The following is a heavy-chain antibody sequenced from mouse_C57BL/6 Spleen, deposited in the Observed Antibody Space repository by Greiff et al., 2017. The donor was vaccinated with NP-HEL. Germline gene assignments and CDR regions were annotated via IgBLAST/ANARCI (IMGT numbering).Heavy chain of an antibody. V-gene: IGHV1-50*01. CDR2: IDPSDSYT. Sequence: QVQLQQPGAELVKPGASVKLSCKASGYTFTSYWMQWVKQRPGQGLEWIGEIDPSDSYTNYNQKLKGKATLTVDTSSSTAYMQLSSLTSEDSAVYYCARDYDGYGRSMDYWGQGTSVTVSS. J-gene: IGHJ4*01. D-gene: IGHD2-3*01. CDR3: ARDYDGYGRSMDY. CDR1: GYTFTSYW.